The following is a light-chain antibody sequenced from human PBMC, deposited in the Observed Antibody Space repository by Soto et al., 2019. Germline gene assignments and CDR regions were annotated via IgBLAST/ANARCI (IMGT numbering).Light chain of an antibody. CDR2: EGT. V-gene: IGLV2-23*01. CDR3: CSYAGSSFYV. CDR1: SSDVGNYNL. J-gene: IGLJ1*01. Sequence: QSALTQPASVSGSPGQSITISCTGTSSDVGNYNLVSWYQQHPGKAPKLMIYEGTKRPSGVSNRFSGSKSGNTASLTISGLQAEDEADYYCCSYAGSSFYVFGTGTKLTVL.